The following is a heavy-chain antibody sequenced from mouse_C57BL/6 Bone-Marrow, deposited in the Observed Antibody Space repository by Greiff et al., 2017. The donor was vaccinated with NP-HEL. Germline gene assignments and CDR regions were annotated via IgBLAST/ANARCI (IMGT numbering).Heavy chain of an antibody. J-gene: IGHJ4*01. D-gene: IGHD2-5*01. Sequence: VQRVESGPELVKPGASVKISCKASGYAFSSSWMNWVKQRPGKGLEWIGRIYPGDGDTNYNGKFKGKATLTADKSSSTAYMQLSSLTSEDSAVYFCAREGYSNYEDYAMDYWGQGTSVTVSS. CDR3: AREGYSNYEDYAMDY. CDR1: GYAFSSSW. CDR2: IYPGDGDT. V-gene: IGHV1-82*01.